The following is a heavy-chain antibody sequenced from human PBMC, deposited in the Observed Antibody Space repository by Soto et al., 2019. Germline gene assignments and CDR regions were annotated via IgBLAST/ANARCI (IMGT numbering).Heavy chain of an antibody. CDR2: IYYTGST. CDR1: GDSIGTINYY. D-gene: IGHD2-8*01. Sequence: QLQLQESGPGLVKPSETLSVTCSVSGDSIGTINYYWGWLRQPPGKGPEWIGSIYYTGSTHYNPSRRGRATVSVDTSKNQSSLRLTSVTAADTAVYYCARHPGYTVPTVYATHYFDDWGQGVLVTVSS. V-gene: IGHV4-39*01. J-gene: IGHJ4*02. CDR3: ARHPGYTVPTVYATHYFDD.